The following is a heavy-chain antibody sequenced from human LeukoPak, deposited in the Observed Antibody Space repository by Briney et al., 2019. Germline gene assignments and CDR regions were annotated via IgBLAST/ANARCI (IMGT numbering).Heavy chain of an antibody. CDR2: INPSGGST. D-gene: IGHD1-26*01. CDR3: ARTVGARYYFDY. J-gene: IGHJ4*02. Sequence: GASVKVSCKASGYTFTSYYMHWVRQAPGQGLEWMGIINPSGGSTSYAQKFQGRVTMTRGMSTSTVYMELSSLRSEDTAVYYCARTVGARYYFDYWGQGTLVTVSS. V-gene: IGHV1-46*01. CDR1: GYTFTSYY.